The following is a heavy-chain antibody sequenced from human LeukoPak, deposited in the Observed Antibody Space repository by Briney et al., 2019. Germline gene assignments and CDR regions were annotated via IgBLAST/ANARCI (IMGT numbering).Heavy chain of an antibody. D-gene: IGHD2/OR15-2a*01. Sequence: PSETLSLTCSVSGGSISNYYWNWLRQPAGKGLEWIGCIYASGITNYNPSLKSRVTISMDKSKNHFSLNLKSVTAADTAFYYCARDFYGDDGHHPFDYWGQGIQATVSS. J-gene: IGHJ4*02. CDR1: GGSISNYY. CDR2: IYASGIT. CDR3: ARDFYGDDGHHPFDY. V-gene: IGHV4-4*07.